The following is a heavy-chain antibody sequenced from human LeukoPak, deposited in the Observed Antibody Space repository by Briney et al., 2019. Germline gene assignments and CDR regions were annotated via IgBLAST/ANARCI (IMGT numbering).Heavy chain of an antibody. CDR2: ISSSSSYI. CDR1: GFTFSSYS. CDR3: ARSLYCSGGSCYGNNWFDP. V-gene: IGHV3-21*01. D-gene: IGHD2-15*01. Sequence: GGSLRLSCAASGFTFSSYSMNWVRQAPGKGLEWVSSISSSSSYIYYADSVKGRFTISRDNAKNSLYLQMNSLRAEDTAVCYCARSLYCSGGSCYGNNWFDPWGQGTLVTVSS. J-gene: IGHJ5*02.